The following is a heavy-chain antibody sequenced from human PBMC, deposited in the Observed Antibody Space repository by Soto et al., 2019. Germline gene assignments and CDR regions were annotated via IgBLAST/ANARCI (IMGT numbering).Heavy chain of an antibody. CDR1: GGSISSGGYY. D-gene: IGHD2-2*01. CDR2: IYYSGST. CDR3: ARVMEYQLLWRGYYFDY. V-gene: IGHV4-31*03. J-gene: IGHJ4*02. Sequence: SETLSLTCTVSGGSISSGGYYWSWIRQHPGKGLEWIGYIYYSGSTYYNPSLKSRVTISVDTSKNQFSLKLSSVTAADTAVYYCARVMEYQLLWRGYYFDYWGQGTLVTVSS.